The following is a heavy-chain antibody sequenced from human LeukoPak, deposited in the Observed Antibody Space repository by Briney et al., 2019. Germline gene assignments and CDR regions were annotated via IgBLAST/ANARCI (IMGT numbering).Heavy chain of an antibody. Sequence: SETLSLTCAVYGGSFSGYYWSWTRQPPGKGLEWIGEINHSGSTNYNPSLKSRVTISVDTSKNQFPLKLSSVTAADTAVYYCARGIVGATEGVDCWGQGTLVTVSS. CDR2: INHSGST. J-gene: IGHJ4*02. CDR1: GGSFSGYY. V-gene: IGHV4-34*01. D-gene: IGHD1-26*01. CDR3: ARGIVGATEGVDC.